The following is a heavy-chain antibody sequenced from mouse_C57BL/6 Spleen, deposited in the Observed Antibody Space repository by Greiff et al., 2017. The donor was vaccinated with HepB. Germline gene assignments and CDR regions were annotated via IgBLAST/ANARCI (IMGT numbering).Heavy chain of an antibody. D-gene: IGHD2-4*01. Sequence: EVKVVESGGDLVKPGGSLKLSCAASGFTFSSYGMSWVRQTPDKRLEWVATISSGGSYTYYPDSVKGRFTISRDNAKNTLYLQMSSLKSEDTAMYYCARLDYDYWYFDVWGTGTTVTVSS. J-gene: IGHJ1*03. V-gene: IGHV5-6*01. CDR1: GFTFSSYG. CDR2: ISSGGSYT. CDR3: ARLDYDYWYFDV.